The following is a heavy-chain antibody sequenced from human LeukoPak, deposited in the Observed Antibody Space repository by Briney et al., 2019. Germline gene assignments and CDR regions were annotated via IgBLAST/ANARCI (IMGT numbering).Heavy chain of an antibody. J-gene: IGHJ6*02. D-gene: IGHD6-6*01. CDR3: ARDKGDSSSASSYYYYGMDV. CDR1: GYTFTSYG. V-gene: IGHV1-18*01. Sequence: ASVKVSCKASGYTFTSYGISWVRQAPGQGLEWMGWISAYNGNTNYAQKLQGRVTMTTDTSTSTAYMELRSLRSDDTAVYYCARDKGDSSSASSYYYYGMDVWGQGTLVTVSS. CDR2: ISAYNGNT.